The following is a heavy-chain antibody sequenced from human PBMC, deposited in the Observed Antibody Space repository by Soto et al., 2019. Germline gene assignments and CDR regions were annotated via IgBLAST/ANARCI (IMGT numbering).Heavy chain of an antibody. CDR3: ARQPTTGDTDLWFDP. CDR1: GGSISTSRSY. J-gene: IGHJ5*02. V-gene: IGHV4-39*01. CDR2: IFYSGST. D-gene: IGHD2-21*01. Sequence: SETLSRTCNVSGGSISTSRSYWAWIRQPPGKGLEWLANIFYSGSTYYNPSLASRVTVSVDTSKNEFSLKLRSVTAADTAVYYCARQPTTGDTDLWFDPWGQGTLVTVSS.